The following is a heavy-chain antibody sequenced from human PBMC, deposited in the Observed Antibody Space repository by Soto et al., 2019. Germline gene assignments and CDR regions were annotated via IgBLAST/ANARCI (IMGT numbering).Heavy chain of an antibody. J-gene: IGHJ1*01. D-gene: IGHD3-22*01. CDR2: ISGSGDRT. V-gene: IGHV3-23*01. CDR3: VKDDGGYPSTAPH. Sequence: EVQLLESGGGLVQPGASLRLSCAASGITISNYPMSWVRQAPGKGLDWVSGISGSGDRTYYEDSAKGRFTISKDISKNSLSLQLDNLGVEDPAVYFCVKDDGGYPSTAPHWGQGTLVTVSS. CDR1: GITISNYP.